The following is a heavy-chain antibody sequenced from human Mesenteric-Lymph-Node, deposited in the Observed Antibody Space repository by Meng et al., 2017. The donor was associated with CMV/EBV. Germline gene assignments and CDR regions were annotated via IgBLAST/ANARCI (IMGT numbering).Heavy chain of an antibody. D-gene: IGHD4-17*01. CDR1: GSTFSTYS. CDR3: ARDYKLDDYGDYGPYYFDY. J-gene: IGHJ4*02. CDR2: ISSSSSYI. V-gene: IGHV3-21*01. Sequence: GESLKISCAASGSTFSTYSMNWVRQAPGKGLEWVSSISSSSSYIYYADSVKGRFTISRDNAKNSLYQQMNSLRAEDTAVYYCARDYKLDDYGDYGPYYFDYWGQGTLVTVSS.